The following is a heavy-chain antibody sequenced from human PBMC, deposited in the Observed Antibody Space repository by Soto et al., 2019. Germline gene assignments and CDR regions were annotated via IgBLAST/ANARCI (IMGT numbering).Heavy chain of an antibody. CDR1: GGSVSSGDYF. CDR3: AREKGYISGPKNFDS. CDR2: IYDSGSS. V-gene: IGHV4-30-4*01. J-gene: IGHJ4*02. D-gene: IGHD5-12*01. Sequence: PSETLSLTXTVSGGSVSSGDYFWSWIRQPPGKGLEWIGYIYDSGSSYYNPSLKSRVTMSVDTSKNQFSLKLRSVTAADTAMYYCAREKGYISGPKNFDSWGQGTLVTVSS.